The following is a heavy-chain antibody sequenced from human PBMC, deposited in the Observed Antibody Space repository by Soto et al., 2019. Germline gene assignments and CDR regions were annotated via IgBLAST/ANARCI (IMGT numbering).Heavy chain of an antibody. CDR1: GFTFSSYS. CDR2: ISSSSSTI. Sequence: EVQLVESGGGLVQPGGSLRLSCAASGFTFSSYSMNWVRQAPGKGLEWVSYISSSSSTIYYADSVKGRFTISRDNAKNSLYLQMNRLRAEDAAVYYCARANYYGSPGDFDYWGQGTVVTVSS. CDR3: ARANYYGSPGDFDY. D-gene: IGHD3-10*01. J-gene: IGHJ4*02. V-gene: IGHV3-48*01.